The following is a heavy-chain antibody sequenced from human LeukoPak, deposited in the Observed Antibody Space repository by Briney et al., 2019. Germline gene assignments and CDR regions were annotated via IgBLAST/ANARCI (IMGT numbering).Heavy chain of an antibody. D-gene: IGHD2-2*01. CDR2: IYFSGST. CDR1: GASLTNDDYY. J-gene: IGHJ5*02. V-gene: IGHV4-31*03. CDR3: ARRAPFSNWFDP. Sequence: SQTLSLTCTVSGASLTNDDYYWGWVRQHPGTGLEWIGYIYFSGSTYYNPTLKSRASVSVDTSKSQFSLRLTSVTAADTAVYYCARRAPFSNWFDPWGQGTLVIVSS.